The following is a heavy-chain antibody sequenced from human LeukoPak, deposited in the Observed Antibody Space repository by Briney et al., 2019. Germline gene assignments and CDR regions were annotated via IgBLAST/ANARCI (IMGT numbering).Heavy chain of an antibody. CDR1: GFSFSSFN. Sequence: VRSLRLSCAASGFSFSSFNMNWVRQTPGKGLEWVSSISSRQNDIQYADSLEGRFTVSRDNAKNSLYLQMNSLRAEDTAVYFCAREVGSGWNYFDLWGQGTLVTVSS. J-gene: IGHJ4*02. D-gene: IGHD6-19*01. CDR2: ISSRQNDI. V-gene: IGHV3-21*01. CDR3: AREVGSGWNYFDL.